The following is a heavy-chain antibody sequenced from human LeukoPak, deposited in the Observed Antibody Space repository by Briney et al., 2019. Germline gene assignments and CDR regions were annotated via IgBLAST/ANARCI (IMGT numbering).Heavy chain of an antibody. CDR3: AKTPRYLSGSYSLFDY. V-gene: IGHV3-23*01. D-gene: IGHD1-26*01. Sequence: PGGSLRLSCAASGFTFSSYAMSWVRQAPGKGLEWVSAISGSGGSTYYADSVKGRFTISRDNSKNTLYLQMNGLRAEDTAVYYCAKTPRYLSGSYSLFDYWGQGTLVTVSS. CDR1: GFTFSSYA. J-gene: IGHJ4*02. CDR2: ISGSGGST.